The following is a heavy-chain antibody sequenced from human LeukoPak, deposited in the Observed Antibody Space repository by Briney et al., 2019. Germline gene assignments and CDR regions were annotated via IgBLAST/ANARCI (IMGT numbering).Heavy chain of an antibody. Sequence: RPGGSLRLPCVASGFSVSSDYMTWVRQAPGKGLEWVSVLYSGGSTYYADSVKGRFTISRDNSKNTLHLQMNNLRVEDTAVYYCARYHTALNYWGQGTLVTASS. V-gene: IGHV3-53*01. D-gene: IGHD5-18*01. CDR1: GFSVSSDY. CDR3: ARYHTALNY. CDR2: LYSGGST. J-gene: IGHJ4*02.